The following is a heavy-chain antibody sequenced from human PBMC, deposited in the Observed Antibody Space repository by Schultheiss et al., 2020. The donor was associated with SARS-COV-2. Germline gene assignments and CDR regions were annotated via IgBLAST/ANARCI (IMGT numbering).Heavy chain of an antibody. D-gene: IGHD1-14*01. Sequence: GGSLRLSCAASGFTFSSYGMHWVRQAPGKGLEWVAVLWYDGNREYYADSVRGRFTISRDISKNTVYLQMKSLRAEDTAVYYCAREDTTVVASFDSWGQGTLVTVSS. CDR1: GFTFSSYG. J-gene: IGHJ4*02. V-gene: IGHV3-33*08. CDR2: LWYDGNRE. CDR3: AREDTTVVASFDS.